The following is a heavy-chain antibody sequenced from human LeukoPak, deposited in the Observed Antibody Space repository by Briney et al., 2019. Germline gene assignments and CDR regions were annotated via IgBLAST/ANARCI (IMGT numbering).Heavy chain of an antibody. D-gene: IGHD5-12*01. CDR2: IYYSGST. CDR1: GGSISSSSYY. V-gene: IGHV4-61*01. Sequence: PSETLSLTCTVSGGSISSSSYYWSWIRQPPGKGLEWIGYIYYSGSTNYNPSLKSRVTISVDTSKNQFSLKLSSVTAADTAVYYCARGSGYEIAYWGQGTLLTVSS. J-gene: IGHJ4*02. CDR3: ARGSGYEIAY.